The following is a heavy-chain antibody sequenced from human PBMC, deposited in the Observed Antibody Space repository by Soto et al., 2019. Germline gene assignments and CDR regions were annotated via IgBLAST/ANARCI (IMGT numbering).Heavy chain of an antibody. V-gene: IGHV4-34*01. Sequence: KASETLSLTCGVSGGSFSGYYWSWIRQTPGKGLEWIGEIKHSGSIKYNPSLESRVTISLDTSKNQFSLRLTSVTAADTAVYYCARDEVPQWFTKGYNGLDVWGHGTLVTV. CDR2: IKHSGSI. J-gene: IGHJ6*02. CDR1: GGSFSGYY. D-gene: IGHD3-10*01. CDR3: ARDEVPQWFTKGYNGLDV.